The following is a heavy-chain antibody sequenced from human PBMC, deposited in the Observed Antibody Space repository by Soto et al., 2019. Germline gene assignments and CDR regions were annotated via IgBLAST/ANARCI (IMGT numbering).Heavy chain of an antibody. CDR2: ISWNSATI. J-gene: IGHJ6*03. D-gene: IGHD2-2*01. Sequence: EVQLVESGGGLVQPGRSLRLSCTASGFTFDDYAMHWVRQAPGKGLEWVSGISWNSATIGYADSVKGRFAISRDNAKNSLYRQLKSLRGEDTALYYVAKLGCSRPACDLYDYMDVWGKGTAVTVSS. CDR1: GFTFDDYA. CDR3: AKLGCSRPACDLYDYMDV. V-gene: IGHV3-9*01.